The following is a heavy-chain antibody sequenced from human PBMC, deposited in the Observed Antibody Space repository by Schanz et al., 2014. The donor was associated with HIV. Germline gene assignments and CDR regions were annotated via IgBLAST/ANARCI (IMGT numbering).Heavy chain of an antibody. CDR3: AKVAIHSSGWLPFDY. J-gene: IGHJ4*02. D-gene: IGHD6-19*01. CDR1: GFTFSTSS. V-gene: IGHV3-23*04. Sequence: DVQLVESGGGVVQPGRSLRLSCAASGFTFSTSSLNWVRQAPGKGLEWVSTISAGVGTASYADSVKGRFTISRDNSKNTLYLQMNSLGAEDTAVYYCAKVAIHSSGWLPFDYWGQGTLVTVSS. CDR2: ISAGVGTA.